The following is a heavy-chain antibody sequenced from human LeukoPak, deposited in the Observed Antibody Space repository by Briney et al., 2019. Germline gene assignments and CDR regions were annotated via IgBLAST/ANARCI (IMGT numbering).Heavy chain of an antibody. V-gene: IGHV4-34*01. D-gene: IGHD4-23*01. CDR1: GGSFSGYY. Sequence: PSETLSLTCAVYGGSFSGYYWSWIRQPPGKGLEWIGEINHSGSTNYNPSLKSRVTISVDTSKNQFSLKLSSVTAADTAVYYCARVYGGTGYWGQGTLVTVSS. CDR3: ARVYGGTGY. CDR2: INHSGST. J-gene: IGHJ4*02.